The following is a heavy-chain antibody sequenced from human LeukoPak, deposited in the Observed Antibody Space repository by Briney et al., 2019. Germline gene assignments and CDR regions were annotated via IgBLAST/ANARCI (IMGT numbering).Heavy chain of an antibody. D-gene: IGHD2-15*01. V-gene: IGHV1-3*01. CDR1: GYTFTTYA. CDR2: INAGNGNT. J-gene: IGHJ4*02. Sequence: ASEKVSCKASGYTFTTYAMHWVRQAPGQRLEWMGWINAGNGNTKYSQKFQDRVTITRDTSANTAYMELSSLRSEDTAVYYCARDSTKKALVVPATPHYWGQGTLVTVTS. CDR3: ARDSTKKALVVPATPHY.